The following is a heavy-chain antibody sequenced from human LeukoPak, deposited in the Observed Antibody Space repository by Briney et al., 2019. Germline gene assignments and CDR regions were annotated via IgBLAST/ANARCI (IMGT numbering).Heavy chain of an antibody. CDR3: ARAPYYDFWSGYYTGPSSWFDP. V-gene: IGHV4-59*01. CDR2: MHHRGYT. Sequence: SETLSLTCSVSGGSIRSYYWSWIRQPPGKGLEWIGFMHHRGYTTYNPSLKSRVTFSVDTSKNQFSLKLSSVTAADTAVYYCARAPYYDFWSGYYTGPSSWFDPWGQGTLVTVSS. D-gene: IGHD3-3*01. J-gene: IGHJ5*02. CDR1: GGSIRSYY.